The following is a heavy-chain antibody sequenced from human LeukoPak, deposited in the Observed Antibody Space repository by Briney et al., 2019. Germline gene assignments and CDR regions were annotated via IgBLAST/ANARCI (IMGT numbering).Heavy chain of an antibody. V-gene: IGHV4-31*03. Sequence: SETLSLTCTVSGGSISSGGYYWSWIRQHPGMGLEWIGYIYYSGSTYSNPSLKSRVTISVDTSKNQFSLNLSSVTAADTAVYYCARYCSSTNCYKGGFDPWGQGTLVTVSS. D-gene: IGHD2-2*02. CDR1: GGSISSGGYY. CDR2: IYYSGST. CDR3: ARYCSSTNCYKGGFDP. J-gene: IGHJ5*02.